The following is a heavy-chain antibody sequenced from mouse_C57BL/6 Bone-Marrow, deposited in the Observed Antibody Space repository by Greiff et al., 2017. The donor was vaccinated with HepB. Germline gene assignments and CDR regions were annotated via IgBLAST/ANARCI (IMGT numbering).Heavy chain of an antibody. D-gene: IGHD1-1*01. J-gene: IGHJ1*03. Sequence: VKLQESGPELVKPGASVKISCKASGYAFSSSWMNWVKQRPGKGLEWIGRIYPGDGDTNYNGKFKGKATLTADKSSSTAYMQLSSLTSEDSAVYCCARKTTVVATHWYFDVWGTGTTVTVSS. V-gene: IGHV1-82*01. CDR1: GYAFSSSW. CDR3: ARKTTVVATHWYFDV. CDR2: IYPGDGDT.